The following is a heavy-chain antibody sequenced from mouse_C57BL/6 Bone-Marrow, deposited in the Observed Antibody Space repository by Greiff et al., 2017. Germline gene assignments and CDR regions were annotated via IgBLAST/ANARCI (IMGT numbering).Heavy chain of an antibody. J-gene: IGHJ3*01. CDR2: FYPGSGSI. V-gene: IGHV1-62-2*01. Sequence: QVQLKESGAELVKPGASVKLSCKASGYTFTEYTIHWVKQRSGQGLEWIGWFYPGSGSIKYNEKFKDKATLTADKSSSTVYMELSRLTSEDSAVYFCARHGRGVYYGSSPAWFAYWGQGTLVTVSA. D-gene: IGHD1-1*01. CDR1: GYTFTEYT. CDR3: ARHGRGVYYGSSPAWFAY.